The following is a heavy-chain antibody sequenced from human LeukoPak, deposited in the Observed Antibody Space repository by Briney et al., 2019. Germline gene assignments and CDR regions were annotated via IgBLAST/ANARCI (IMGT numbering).Heavy chain of an antibody. CDR1: GFTFSSYW. V-gene: IGHV3-7*01. D-gene: IGHD3-3*01. CDR2: IKQDGSEK. CDR3: ARGGDFWSGYPLYNWFDP. J-gene: IGHJ5*02. Sequence: PGGSLRLSCAASGFTFSSYWMSWVRQAPGKGLEWVANIKQDGSEKYYVDSVKGRFTISRDNAKNSLYLKMNSLRAEDTAVYYCARGGDFWSGYPLYNWFDPWGQGTLVTVSS.